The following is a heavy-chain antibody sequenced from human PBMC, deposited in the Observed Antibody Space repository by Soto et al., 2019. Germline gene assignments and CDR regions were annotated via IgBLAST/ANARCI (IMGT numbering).Heavy chain of an antibody. Sequence: SGDLSLTCAVSGASISSDNWWSWVRQPPGKGLEWIGEIYHSGVTNYNASLESRVAISVDKSKNQFSLKLSSVTAADTAVYFCARKMTGSPFDYWGQGTLVTVSS. J-gene: IGHJ4*02. D-gene: IGHD1-26*01. CDR3: ARKMTGSPFDY. V-gene: IGHV4-4*02. CDR1: GASISSDNW. CDR2: IYHSGVT.